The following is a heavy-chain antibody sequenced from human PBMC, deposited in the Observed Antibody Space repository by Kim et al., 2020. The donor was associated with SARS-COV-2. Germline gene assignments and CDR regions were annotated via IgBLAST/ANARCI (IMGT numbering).Heavy chain of an antibody. Sequence: GGSLRLSCAASGFTFSSYAMSWVRQAPGKGLEWVSAISGSGGSTYYADSVKGRFTISRDNSKNTLYLQMNSLRAEDTAVYYCAGSKWDQTPYDILTGYYLGYYYYYGMDVWGQGTTVTVSS. D-gene: IGHD3-9*01. CDR1: GFTFSSYA. J-gene: IGHJ6*02. CDR3: AGSKWDQTPYDILTGYYLGYYYYYGMDV. CDR2: ISGSGGST. V-gene: IGHV3-23*01.